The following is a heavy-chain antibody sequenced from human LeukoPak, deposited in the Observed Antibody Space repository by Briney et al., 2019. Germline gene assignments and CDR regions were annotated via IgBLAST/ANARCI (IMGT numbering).Heavy chain of an antibody. D-gene: IGHD3-22*01. CDR3: ARVTYYYDSSGYYYCYFDY. Sequence: SETLSLTCAVSGYSISSGYYWGWIRQPPGKGLEWIGSIYHSGSTYYNPSLKSRVTISVDTSKNQLSLKLSPVTAADTAVYYCARVTYYYDSSGYYYCYFDYWGQGTLVTVSS. CDR1: GYSISSGYY. V-gene: IGHV4-38-2*01. CDR2: IYHSGST. J-gene: IGHJ4*02.